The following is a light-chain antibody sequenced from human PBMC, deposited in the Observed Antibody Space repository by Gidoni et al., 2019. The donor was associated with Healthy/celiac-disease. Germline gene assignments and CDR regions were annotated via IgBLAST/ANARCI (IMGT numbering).Light chain of an antibody. V-gene: IGLV2-11*01. Sequence: QSALTQPRSVSGSPGQSVTISCTGTRSDVGGYDYVSWYQQHPGTAPTIMIYDVSKRPSGVPDRCSGSKSAHPASLTISWCQAEYEADYYFGSFAGSLVVFGGGTKLTVL. CDR2: DVS. J-gene: IGLJ2*01. CDR1: RSDVGGYDY. CDR3: GSFAGSLVV.